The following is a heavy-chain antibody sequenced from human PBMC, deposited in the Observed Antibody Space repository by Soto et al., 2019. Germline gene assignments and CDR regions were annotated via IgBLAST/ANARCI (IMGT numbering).Heavy chain of an antibody. CDR3: GTVRASWYVDY. CDR1: GGSISSAGYY. J-gene: IGHJ4*02. Sequence: QVQLQESGPGLVKRSQTLSLTCTVSGGSISSAGYYLRWFRQPPGKGLECIAYISYSWNTYYNPSLKSRISISAYTCKNQFSLELKSVTVADTAVYYCGTVRASWYVDYWGQGTLVTVSS. CDR2: ISYSWNT. V-gene: IGHV4-30-4*01. D-gene: IGHD2-2*01.